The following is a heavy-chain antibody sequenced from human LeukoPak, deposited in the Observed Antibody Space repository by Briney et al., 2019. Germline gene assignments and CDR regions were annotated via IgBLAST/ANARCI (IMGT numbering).Heavy chain of an antibody. Sequence: SETLSLTCAVYGGSFSGYYWSWIRQPPGRGLEWIGEINHSGSTDYNPSFKGRVTISVDTSKNQFSLKLTSVTAADTAVYYCARGLSSGYSVYFDYWGQGTLVTVSS. V-gene: IGHV4-34*01. CDR3: ARGLSSGYSVYFDY. CDR1: GGSFSGYY. CDR2: INHSGST. D-gene: IGHD3-22*01. J-gene: IGHJ4*02.